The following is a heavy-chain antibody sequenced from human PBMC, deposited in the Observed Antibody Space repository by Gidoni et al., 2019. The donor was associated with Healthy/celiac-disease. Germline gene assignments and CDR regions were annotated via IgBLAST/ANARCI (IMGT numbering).Heavy chain of an antibody. CDR3: ATSLGAGTLDY. CDR1: GGSISSYY. Sequence: QVQLQESGPGLVKPSETLSLTCTVPGGSISSYYWSWIRQPPGKGLEWIGYIYYSGSTNYNPSLKSRVTISVDTSKNQFSLKLSSVTAADTAVYYCATSLGAGTLDYWGQGTLVTVSS. CDR2: IYYSGST. J-gene: IGHJ4*02. D-gene: IGHD1-1*01. V-gene: IGHV4-59*01.